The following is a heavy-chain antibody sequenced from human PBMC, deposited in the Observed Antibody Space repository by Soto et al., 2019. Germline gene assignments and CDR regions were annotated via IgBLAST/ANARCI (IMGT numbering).Heavy chain of an antibody. Sequence: EVQLVETGGGLIQPGGSLRLSCAASGFTVSSNYMSWVRQAPGKGLEWVSVIYSGGSTYYEDSVKGRFTIARDNSKNTLYLQMNSLRAEDTAVYYCARGPKGRYYYDSSCYYYVLAYWGQGTLVTVSS. V-gene: IGHV3-53*02. D-gene: IGHD3-22*01. CDR1: GFTVSSNY. CDR3: ARGPKGRYYYDSSCYYYVLAY. J-gene: IGHJ4*02. CDR2: IYSGGST.